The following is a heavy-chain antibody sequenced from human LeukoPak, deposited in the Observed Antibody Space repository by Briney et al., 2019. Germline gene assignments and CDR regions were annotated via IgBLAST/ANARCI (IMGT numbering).Heavy chain of an antibody. J-gene: IGHJ4*02. CDR1: GFTFSSYA. CDR3: AKDLIDEDTALDY. V-gene: IGHV3-23*01. CDR2: ISITGDTT. D-gene: IGHD5-18*01. Sequence: GGSLRLSCAASGFTFSSYAMSWVRQAPGKGLEWVSIISITGDTTYYADSVRGRFTIFRDNSKNTLYLQMNSLGAEDTALYYCAKDLIDEDTALDYWGQGTLVTVSS.